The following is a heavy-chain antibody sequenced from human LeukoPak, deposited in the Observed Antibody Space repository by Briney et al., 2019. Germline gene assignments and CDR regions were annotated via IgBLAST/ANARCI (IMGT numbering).Heavy chain of an antibody. Sequence: GRSLRLSCAASGFTFDDYAMHWVRQAPGKGLEWVSYITWNSDTMAYADSVKGRFTISRDNAKNSLSLQMESLRAEDTALYYCAKGSSLVVPTTPCDYWGQGTLVTVSS. V-gene: IGHV3-9*01. CDR1: GFTFDDYA. D-gene: IGHD2-15*01. CDR2: ITWNSDTM. J-gene: IGHJ4*02. CDR3: AKGSSLVVPTTPCDY.